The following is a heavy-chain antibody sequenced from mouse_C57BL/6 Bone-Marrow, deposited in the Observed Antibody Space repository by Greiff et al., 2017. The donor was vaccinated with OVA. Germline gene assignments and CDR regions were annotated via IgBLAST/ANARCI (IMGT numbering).Heavy chain of an antibody. V-gene: IGHV1-54*01. D-gene: IGHD1-1*01. J-gene: IGHJ4*01. CDR3: ARYGSSFYYAMDY. CDR2: INPGSGGT. Sequence: VKLQESGAELVRPGTSVKVSCKASGYAFTNYLIEWVKQRPGQGLEWIGVINPGSGGTNYNEKFKGKATLTADKSSSTAYMQLSSLTSEDSAVYFCARYGSSFYYAMDYWGQGTSVTVSS. CDR1: GYAFTNYL.